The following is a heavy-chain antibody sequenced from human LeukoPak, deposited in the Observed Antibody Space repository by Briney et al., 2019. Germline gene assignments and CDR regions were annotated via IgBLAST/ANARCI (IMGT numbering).Heavy chain of an antibody. Sequence: PGGSLRLSCAASGFTFSSYAMHWVRQAPGKGLEWVAVISYDGSNKYYADSVKGRFTISRDNSKNTLYLQMNGLRAEDTAVYYCAKDNVGATGNWGQGTLVTVSS. CDR3: AKDNVGATGN. CDR1: GFTFSSYA. CDR2: ISYDGSNK. J-gene: IGHJ4*02. V-gene: IGHV3-30*04. D-gene: IGHD1-26*01.